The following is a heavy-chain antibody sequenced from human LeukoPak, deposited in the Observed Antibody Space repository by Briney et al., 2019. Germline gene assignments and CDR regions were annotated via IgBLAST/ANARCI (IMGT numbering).Heavy chain of an antibody. Sequence: KPGGSLRLSCTASGFTFSGYSMNWVRQAPGKGLEWVSSISTSSSYIYYADSVKGRFTISRNNPKNSLYLQMNSLRAEDTAVYYCARNRGDPSYFDYWGQGTLVTVSS. V-gene: IGHV3-21*01. CDR3: ARNRGDPSYFDY. CDR2: ISTSSSYI. J-gene: IGHJ4*02. D-gene: IGHD4-17*01. CDR1: GFTFSGYS.